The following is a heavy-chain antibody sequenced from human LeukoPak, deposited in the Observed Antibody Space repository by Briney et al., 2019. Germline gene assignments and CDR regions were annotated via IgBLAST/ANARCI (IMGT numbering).Heavy chain of an antibody. CDR3: ARDSESDYGDYGDYYYYMDV. Sequence: SDTLSLTCAVSGYSIRSSNWWGWIRQPPGKGLEWIGYIYYSGSTNYNPSLKSRVTISVDRSKNQFSLKLSSVTAADTAVYYCARDSESDYGDYGDYYYYMDVWGKGTTVTVSS. V-gene: IGHV4-28*03. D-gene: IGHD4-17*01. CDR2: IYYSGST. J-gene: IGHJ6*03. CDR1: GYSIRSSNW.